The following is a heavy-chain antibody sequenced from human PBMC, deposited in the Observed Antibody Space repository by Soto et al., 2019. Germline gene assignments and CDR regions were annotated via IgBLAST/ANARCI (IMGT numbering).Heavy chain of an antibody. CDR3: ATFTNARYYDRFDP. J-gene: IGHJ5*02. CDR1: GGSISSGDYY. V-gene: IGHV4-30-4*01. D-gene: IGHD3-22*01. CDR2: IYYSGST. Sequence: QVQLQESGPGLVKPSQTLSLTCTVSGGSISSGDYYWSWIRQPPGKGLEWIGYIYYSGSTYYNPSLMRRVTITVATSRNQFSLTLSSVTAADTAVYYCATFTNARYYDRFDPWGQGTLVTVSS.